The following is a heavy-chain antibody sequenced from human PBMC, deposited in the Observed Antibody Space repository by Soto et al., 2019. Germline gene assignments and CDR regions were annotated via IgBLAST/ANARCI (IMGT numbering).Heavy chain of an antibody. D-gene: IGHD4-4*01. V-gene: IGHV1-8*01. CDR1: GYTFTSYD. CDR2: MNPNSGNT. CDR3: AREPDYSNGGGEDY. J-gene: IGHJ4*02. Sequence: QVQLVQSGAEVKKPGASVKVSCKASGYTFTSYDINWVRQATGQGLEWMGWMNPNSGNTGYAQKFQGRVTMTRNTSIRTAYRELSSLRSEDTAVYYCAREPDYSNGGGEDYWGQGTLVTVSS.